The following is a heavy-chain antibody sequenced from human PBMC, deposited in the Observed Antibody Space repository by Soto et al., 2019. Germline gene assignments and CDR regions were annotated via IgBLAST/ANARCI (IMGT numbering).Heavy chain of an antibody. Sequence: QVHLVQSGAEVKKPGASVKVSCKASGYIFTGYHIHWVRQAPGRGLEWMGWINPNSGDTEYAQNLQGRVTMTRDTSLNLVYMEMSGLMSDDTAVYYCARDARGTRGFDEMDIWGQGTTVTVSS. CDR1: GYIFTGYH. CDR3: ARDARGTRGFDEMDI. D-gene: IGHD3-9*01. V-gene: IGHV1-2*02. CDR2: INPNSGDT. J-gene: IGHJ6*02.